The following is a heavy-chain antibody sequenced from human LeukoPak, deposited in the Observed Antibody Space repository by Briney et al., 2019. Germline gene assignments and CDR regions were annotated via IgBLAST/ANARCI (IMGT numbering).Heavy chain of an antibody. D-gene: IGHD3-22*01. Sequence: GGSLRLSCAASGFTFSSYAMSWLRQAPGKGLEWVSALSGSGGSTYYADSVKGRFTISRDNSKKTLYLQMNSLRAEDTAVYYCAKSDEDYYYDSRGLKSYYYNGMDVWGQGTTVTVSS. V-gene: IGHV3-23*01. CDR3: AKSDEDYYYDSRGLKSYYYNGMDV. CDR1: GFTFSSYA. J-gene: IGHJ6*02. CDR2: LSGSGGST.